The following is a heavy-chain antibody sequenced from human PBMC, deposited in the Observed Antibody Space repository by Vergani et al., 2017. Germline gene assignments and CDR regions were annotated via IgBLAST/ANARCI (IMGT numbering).Heavy chain of an antibody. CDR2: IYPGDSDT. CDR3: ARRVTMVRGVISKYDAFDI. D-gene: IGHD3-10*01. Sequence: EVQLVQSGAEVKKPGESLKISCKGSGYSFTSYWIGWVRQMPGKGLEWMGIIYPGDSDTSYSPSFQGKVTISADKSISTAYLQWSSLKASDTAMYYCARRVTMVRGVISKYDAFDIGGQGTMVTVS. CDR1: GYSFTSYW. V-gene: IGHV5-51*01. J-gene: IGHJ3*02.